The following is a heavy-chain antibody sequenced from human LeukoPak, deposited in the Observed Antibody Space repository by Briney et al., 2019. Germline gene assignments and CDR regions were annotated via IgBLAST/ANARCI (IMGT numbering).Heavy chain of an antibody. V-gene: IGHV3-48*03. D-gene: IGHD4-17*01. J-gene: IGHJ3*01. CDR2: ISSSGGTI. Sequence: GGSLRLSCAASGFTFSNYEMNWVRRAPGRGLEWVSYISSSGGTIYYADSVRGRFTISRDNAKNSLYLQVNSLRVEDTAVYYCARMWTTVTDAFDFWGQGTMVTVSS. CDR1: GFTFSNYE. CDR3: ARMWTTVTDAFDF.